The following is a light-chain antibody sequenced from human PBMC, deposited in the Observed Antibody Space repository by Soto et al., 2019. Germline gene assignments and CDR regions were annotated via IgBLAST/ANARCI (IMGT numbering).Light chain of an antibody. CDR1: SSDVGAYNY. Sequence: QSALTQPPSASGSPGQSVTISCTGTSSDVGAYNYVSWYQQHPGKAPKLMIYDVNKRPSKVPDRFSGSKSGNTASLTISGLQAEDEADYYCCSYAGTSTWVFGGGTQLTVL. CDR3: CSYAGTSTWV. CDR2: DVN. V-gene: IGLV2-11*01. J-gene: IGLJ2*01.